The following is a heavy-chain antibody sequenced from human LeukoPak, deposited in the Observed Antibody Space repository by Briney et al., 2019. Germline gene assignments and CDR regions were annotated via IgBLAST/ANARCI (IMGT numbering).Heavy chain of an antibody. V-gene: IGHV4-59*01. CDR3: ARPRTTGGFDS. J-gene: IGHJ4*02. Sequence: SVALSLTCTLSRSSIRNDYLIWIRQSPRKGLEWIGYIYYTVTTNYNPSLKSRVTISIDTSKNQFSLKLTSVTAADTAIYYCARPRTTGGFDSWGQGTLVTVSS. CDR1: RSSIRNDY. CDR2: IYYTVTT. D-gene: IGHD2-8*02.